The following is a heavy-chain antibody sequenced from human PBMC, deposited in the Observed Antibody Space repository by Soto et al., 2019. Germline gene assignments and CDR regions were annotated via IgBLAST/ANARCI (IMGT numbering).Heavy chain of an antibody. CDR2: IYPGDSDT. V-gene: IGHV5-51*01. J-gene: IGHJ4*02. CDR3: ARLGEGAEIQLWSNFDY. CDR1: GYSFTSYW. Sequence: GESLKISCKGSGYSFTSYWVGWVRQMPGKGLEWMGIIYPGDSDTRYSPSFQGQVTISADKSISTAYLQWSSLKASDTATYYCARLGEGAEIQLWSNFDYWGQGTLVTVSS. D-gene: IGHD5-18*01.